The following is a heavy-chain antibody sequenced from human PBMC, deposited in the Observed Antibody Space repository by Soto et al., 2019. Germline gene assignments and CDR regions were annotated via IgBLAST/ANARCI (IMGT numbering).Heavy chain of an antibody. J-gene: IGHJ4*01. D-gene: IGHD2-15*01. V-gene: IGHV3-23*01. CDR3: GRWQLHPVFDY. CDR2: ISGSGVST. CDR1: GVTFSRYG. Sequence: GGSLRLSCAASGVTFSRYGVSWVRQAPGKGLEWVSGISGSGVSTYYADSVKGRFTISRDNSKNTVYLQLNSLRAEDRAVYYWGRWQLHPVFDYLGQGTPVT.